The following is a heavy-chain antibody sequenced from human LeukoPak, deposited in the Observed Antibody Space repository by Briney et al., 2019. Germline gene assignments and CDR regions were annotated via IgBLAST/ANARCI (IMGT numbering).Heavy chain of an antibody. V-gene: IGHV4-59*01. D-gene: IGHD3-22*01. CDR2: IYYSGST. Sequence: SETLSLTCTVSGGSISTYYWSWIRQPPGKGLEWIGYIYYSGSTNYNPSLKSRVTISLDTSKNQFSLKLNSVAAADTAMYYCARSFSPNYYDLLDYWGQGTLVTVSS. J-gene: IGHJ4*02. CDR1: GGSISTYY. CDR3: ARSFSPNYYDLLDY.